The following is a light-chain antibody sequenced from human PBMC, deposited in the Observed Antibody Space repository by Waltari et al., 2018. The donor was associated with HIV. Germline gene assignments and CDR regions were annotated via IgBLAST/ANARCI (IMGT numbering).Light chain of an antibody. CDR2: VAS. J-gene: IGKJ1*01. CDR3: QQYDTYPWT. CDR1: QSISDS. Sequence: DIQMARSPSTLSASVGVRSTITCRASQSISDSLAWFQQKPGKAPKLLIYVASTLQSGVPSRFSGSGSGTEFTLTISSLQPDDFATYYCQQYDTYPWTFGQGTEVEIK. V-gene: IGKV1-5*03.